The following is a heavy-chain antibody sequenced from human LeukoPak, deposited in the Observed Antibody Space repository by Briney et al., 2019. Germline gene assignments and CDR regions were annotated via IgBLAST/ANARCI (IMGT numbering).Heavy chain of an antibody. D-gene: IGHD1-26*01. V-gene: IGHV3-48*04. CDR3: ARVAELAYYYYYYMDV. CDR1: GFTFSSYG. Sequence: AGGSLRLSCAASGFTFSSYGMHWIRQAPGKGLEWISFISSSGSTRYYTDSVKGRFTISRDNAKNSLYLQMNSLRAEDTAVYYCARVAELAYYYYYYMDVWGKGTTVTVSS. CDR2: ISSSGSTR. J-gene: IGHJ6*03.